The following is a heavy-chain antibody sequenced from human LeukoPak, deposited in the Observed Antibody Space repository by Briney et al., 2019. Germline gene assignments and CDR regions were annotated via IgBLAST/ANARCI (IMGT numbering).Heavy chain of an antibody. CDR2: VDPEDGET. J-gene: IGHJ4*02. D-gene: IGHD2-2*01. CDR3: ATGLGYCSSTSCPDY. V-gene: IGHV1-69-2*01. Sequence: ATVKISCKVSGYTFTDYYMHWVQQARGKGLGWMGLVDPEDGETIYAEKFQGRVTITADTSTDTAYMELSSLRSEDTAVYYCATGLGYCSSTSCPDYWGQGTLVTVSS. CDR1: GYTFTDYY.